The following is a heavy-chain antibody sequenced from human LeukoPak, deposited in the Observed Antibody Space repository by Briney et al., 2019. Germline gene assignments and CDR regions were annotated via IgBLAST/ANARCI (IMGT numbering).Heavy chain of an antibody. CDR3: ARRWNYGRNYYIDV. D-gene: IGHD1-7*01. V-gene: IGHV4-34*01. J-gene: IGHJ6*03. Sequence: SETLSLTCAVYGGSFNIYYWSWIRQSPEKGLEWIGEMNDGGTINYNPSLLSRVTISLDRSKNQFSLKLTSVTTADTAVYYCARRWNYGRNYYIDVWGNGATVGVSS. CDR1: GGSFNIYY. CDR2: MNDGGTI.